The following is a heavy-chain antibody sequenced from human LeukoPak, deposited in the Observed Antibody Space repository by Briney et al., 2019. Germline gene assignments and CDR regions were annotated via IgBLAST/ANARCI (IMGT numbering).Heavy chain of an antibody. CDR1: GYTFTSYY. Sequence: ASVKVSCKASGYTFTSYYMHWVRQAPGQGLEWMGIINPSGGSTSYAQKFQGRVTITRNTSISTAYMELSSLRSEDTAVYYCASGKSMGLDYWGQGTLVTVSS. J-gene: IGHJ4*02. D-gene: IGHD3-16*01. CDR3: ASGKSMGLDY. V-gene: IGHV1-46*01. CDR2: INPSGGST.